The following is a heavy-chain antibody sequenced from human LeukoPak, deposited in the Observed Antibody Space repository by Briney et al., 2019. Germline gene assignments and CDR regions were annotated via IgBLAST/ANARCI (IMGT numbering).Heavy chain of an antibody. J-gene: IGHJ3*02. Sequence: RASVKVSCKASGGTFPTYIINWVRQAPGQGLEGMGRIIPILGIVNYAQKFQGRVTITADKSTSTAYMELSSLRSDDTAVYYCARPTYGGNPIDDAFDIWGQGTMVTVSS. CDR2: IIPILGIV. D-gene: IGHD4-23*01. CDR1: GGTFPTYI. V-gene: IGHV1-69*02. CDR3: ARPTYGGNPIDDAFDI.